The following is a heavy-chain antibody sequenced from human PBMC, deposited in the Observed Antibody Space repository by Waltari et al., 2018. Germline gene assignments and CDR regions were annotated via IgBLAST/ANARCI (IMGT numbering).Heavy chain of an antibody. V-gene: IGHV1-69*04. Sequence: QGQLVQSGPDVKKPGSTVKVSCTASGVIPRRYGFSWVRQAPGQGLEWLGRIIPMLDRIHYEEKFQGRVTISADKSTNTLYMELSTLKSEDTAVYYCARSISILGTALDVWGQGTTVIVSS. CDR2: IIPMLDRI. J-gene: IGHJ6*02. D-gene: IGHD3-3*02. CDR1: GVIPRRYG. CDR3: ARSISILGTALDV.